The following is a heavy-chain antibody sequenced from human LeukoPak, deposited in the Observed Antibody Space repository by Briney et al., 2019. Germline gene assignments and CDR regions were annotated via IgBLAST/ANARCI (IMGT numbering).Heavy chain of an antibody. Sequence: GGSLRLSCSAPGFTFKSYAMHWVRQAPGKGLEYVSSINTNGANTYYADSVKRRFTISRDNSRNTVYVLMNSLTPEDTAVYYCVKGLDYSSSQMDSWGQGTLVTVSS. V-gene: IGHV3-64*05. J-gene: IGHJ4*02. CDR3: VKGLDYSSSQMDS. D-gene: IGHD6-6*01. CDR1: GFTFKSYA. CDR2: INTNGANT.